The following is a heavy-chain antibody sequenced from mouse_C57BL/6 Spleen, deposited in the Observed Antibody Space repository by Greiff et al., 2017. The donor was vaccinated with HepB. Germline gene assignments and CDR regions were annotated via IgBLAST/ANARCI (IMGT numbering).Heavy chain of an antibody. Sequence: VKLMESGAELVKPGASVKISCKASGYAFSSYWMNWVKQRPGKGLEWIGQIYPGDGDTNYNGKFKGKATLTADKSSSTAYMQLSSLTAEDSAVYFCAREGLRRWVYYAMDYWGQGTSVTVSS. J-gene: IGHJ4*01. D-gene: IGHD2-2*01. V-gene: IGHV1-80*01. CDR1: GYAFSSYW. CDR2: IYPGDGDT. CDR3: AREGLRRWVYYAMDY.